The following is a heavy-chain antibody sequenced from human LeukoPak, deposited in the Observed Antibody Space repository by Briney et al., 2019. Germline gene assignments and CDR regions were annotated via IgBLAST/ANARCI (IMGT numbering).Heavy chain of an antibody. CDR1: GFTFSSYG. J-gene: IGHJ6*02. Sequence: GGSLRLSCAASGFTFSSYGMHWVRQAPGKGLEWVAVISYDGSNKYYADSVEGRFTISRDNSKNTLYLQMNSLRAEDTAVYYCAKGLGSWYGGGHYYGMDVWGQGTTVTVSS. V-gene: IGHV3-30*18. CDR2: ISYDGSNK. D-gene: IGHD6-13*01. CDR3: AKGLGSWYGGGHYYGMDV.